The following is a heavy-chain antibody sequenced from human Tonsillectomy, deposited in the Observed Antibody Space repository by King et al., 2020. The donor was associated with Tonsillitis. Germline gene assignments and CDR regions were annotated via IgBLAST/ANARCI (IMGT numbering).Heavy chain of an antibody. CDR3: ASPTGDSKSDY. V-gene: IGHV3-30*04. J-gene: IGHJ4*02. Sequence: VQLVESGGGVVQPGRSLRLSCAASGFNFSNYAIHWVRQAPGKGLEWVAFISYDGSQKYYADSLKDRFTVSRDNSKNTLYLQMNSLRPEDTAVYYCASPTGDSKSDYWGQRTRVTVSS. CDR1: GFNFSNYA. D-gene: IGHD4-17*01. CDR2: ISYDGSQK.